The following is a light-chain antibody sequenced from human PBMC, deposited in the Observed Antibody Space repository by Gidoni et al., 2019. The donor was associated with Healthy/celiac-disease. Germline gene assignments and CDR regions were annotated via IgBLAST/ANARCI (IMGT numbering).Light chain of an antibody. J-gene: IGKJ1*01. CDR2: AAS. CDR3: QQYYSYPWT. V-gene: IGKV1-8*01. Sequence: AIRMTQSPSSFSASTGDRVTITCRASQGISSYLAWYKQKPGKAPQLLIYAASTLQRGVPSRFSGSGSGTDFTLTISCLQSEDFATYYCQQYYSYPWTFGQGTKVEIK. CDR1: QGISSY.